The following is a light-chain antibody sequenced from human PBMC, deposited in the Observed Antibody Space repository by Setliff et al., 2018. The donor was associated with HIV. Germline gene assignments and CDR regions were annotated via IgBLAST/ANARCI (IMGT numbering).Light chain of an antibody. J-gene: IGLJ1*01. V-gene: IGLV2-23*01. CDR2: QAT. CDR3: CSNTGSNTYV. CDR1: SSGVGSYNL. Sequence: ALAQPASVSGSPGQSITISCTGTSSGVGSYNLVSWYQQYPGKAPKLMIYQATKRPSGVSNRFSGSKSGNTASLTISGLQAEDEADYYCCSNTGSNTYVFGSGTKVTVL.